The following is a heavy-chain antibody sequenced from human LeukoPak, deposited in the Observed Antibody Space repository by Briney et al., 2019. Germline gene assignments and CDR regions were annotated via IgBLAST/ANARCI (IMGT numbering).Heavy chain of an antibody. V-gene: IGHV3-30*03. CDR1: GFTFSSYG. CDR3: AVHNFDY. CDR2: ISYDGSNK. Sequence: QSGRSLRLSCAASGFTFSSYGMHWVRQAPGKGLEWVAVISYDGSNKYYADSVEGRFTISRDNSKNTLYLQMNSLRAEDTAVYYCAVHNFDYWGQGTLVTVSS. J-gene: IGHJ4*02.